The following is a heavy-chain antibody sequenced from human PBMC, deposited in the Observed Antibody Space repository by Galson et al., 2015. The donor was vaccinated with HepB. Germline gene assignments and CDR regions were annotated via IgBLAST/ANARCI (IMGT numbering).Heavy chain of an antibody. D-gene: IGHD3-10*01. V-gene: IGHV3-30-3*01. CDR2: ISYDGSNK. CDR3: ARDPAAMVRGVLDY. J-gene: IGHJ4*02. Sequence: SLRLSCAASGFTFSSYAMHWVRQAPGKGPEWVAVISYDGSNKYYADSVKGRFTISRDNSKNTLYLQMNSPRAEDTAVYYCARDPAAMVRGVLDYWGQGTLVTVSS. CDR1: GFTFSSYA.